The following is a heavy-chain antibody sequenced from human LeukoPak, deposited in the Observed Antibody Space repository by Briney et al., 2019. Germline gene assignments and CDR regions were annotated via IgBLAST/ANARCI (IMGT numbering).Heavy chain of an antibody. D-gene: IGHD2-2*01. CDR3: AREVLIVVEPAANTIDY. J-gene: IGHJ4*02. Sequence: GGSLRLSCAASGFTFRDYTMNWVRQAPGKGLEWVSAISKSGTYIKYADSVKGRFTVSRDNAKNSLFLQMNSLRIEDTAVYFCAREVLIVVEPAANTIDYWGQGTRVTVSS. CDR1: GFTFRDYT. V-gene: IGHV3-21*01. CDR2: ISKSGTYI.